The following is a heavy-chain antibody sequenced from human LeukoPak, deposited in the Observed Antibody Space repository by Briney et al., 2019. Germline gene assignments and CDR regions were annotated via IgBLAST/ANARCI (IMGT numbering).Heavy chain of an antibody. V-gene: IGHV1-3*01. Sequence: XXXSCKASGYTFTSYAMHWVRQAPGQRLEWMGWINAGNGNTKYSQKFQGRVTITRDTSASTAYMELSSLRSEDTAVYYCAREPAMGPYYYYGMDVWGKGTTVTVSS. J-gene: IGHJ6*04. D-gene: IGHD5-18*01. CDR2: INAGNGNT. CDR3: AREPAMGPYYYYGMDV. CDR1: GYTFTSYA.